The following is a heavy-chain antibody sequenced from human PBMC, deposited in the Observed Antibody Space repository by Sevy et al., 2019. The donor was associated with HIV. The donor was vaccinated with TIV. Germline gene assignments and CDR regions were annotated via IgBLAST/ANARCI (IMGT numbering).Heavy chain of an antibody. CDR3: ARDGGTMTTPGSFDI. J-gene: IGHJ3*02. D-gene: IGHD4-17*01. V-gene: IGHV4-30-2*01. CDR1: GVSISSGAYS. CDR2: IYHTGTT. Sequence: SETLSLTCAVSGVSISSGAYSWNWIRQPPGKGLEWIGYIYHTGTTYYNPSLKSRITISLDRSKNQFSLRLSSVTAADTAVYFCARDGGTMTTPGSFDIWGQGTMVTVSS.